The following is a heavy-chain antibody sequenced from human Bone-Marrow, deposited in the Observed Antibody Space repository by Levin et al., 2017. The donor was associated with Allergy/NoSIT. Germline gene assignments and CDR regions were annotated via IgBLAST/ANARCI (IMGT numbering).Heavy chain of an antibody. CDR2: IFFTGTT. V-gene: IGHV4-30-4*01. CDR3: ARDLPDYGGKSAGLDI. D-gene: IGHD4-23*01. Sequence: SQTLSLTCTVSGGSISSGDYFWSWIRQPPGTGLEFIGYIFFTGTTYYNPSLNSRVTISIDTPTNQFSLKLTSVTAADTAVYYCARDLPDYGGKSAGLDIWGQGAMVTVSS. CDR1: GGSISSGDYF. J-gene: IGHJ3*02.